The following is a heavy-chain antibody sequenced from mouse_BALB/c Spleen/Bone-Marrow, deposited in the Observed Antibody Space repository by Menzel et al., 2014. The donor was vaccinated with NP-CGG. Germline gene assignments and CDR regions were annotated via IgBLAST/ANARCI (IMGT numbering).Heavy chain of an antibody. CDR1: GYSFTDYN. CDR3: ARGDDYLYCTMDY. J-gene: IGHJ4*01. Sequence: VQLQQSGPELVKPGASVKVSCTASGYSFTDYNMYWVKQSHGKSLEWIGYIDPYNGGNTYNQKLKGKATLTVDKSSSTAFMHLNSLTSEDAAVYFCARGDDYLYCTMDYWGQGTSVTVSS. V-gene: IGHV1S135*01. CDR2: IDPYNGGN. D-gene: IGHD2-4*01.